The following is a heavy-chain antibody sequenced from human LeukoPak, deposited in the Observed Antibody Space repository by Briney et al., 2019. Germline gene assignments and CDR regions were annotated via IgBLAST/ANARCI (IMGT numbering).Heavy chain of an antibody. V-gene: IGHV3-23*01. CDR1: GFTFSSYA. CDR2: ISGSGGST. J-gene: IGHJ4*02. Sequence: GGSLRLSCAASGFTFSSYAMSWVRQAPGKGLEWVSAISGSGGSTYYADSVKGRFTISRDNSKNTLYLQMNSLREEDTAVYYCAKDQSGSSHREYYFDYWGQGTLVTVSS. D-gene: IGHD1-26*01. CDR3: AKDQSGSSHREYYFDY.